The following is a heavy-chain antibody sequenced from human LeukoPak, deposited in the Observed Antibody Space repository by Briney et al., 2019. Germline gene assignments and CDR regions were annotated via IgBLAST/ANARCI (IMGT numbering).Heavy chain of an antibody. CDR2: INHSGRT. CDR3: ARIYDSSGYAYDGWYFDL. Sequence: PSETLSLTCAVYGGSFSGYYWSWIRQPPGKGLEWIGEINHSGRTNYNPSLKSRVTISVDTSKNQFSLKLSSVTAADTAVYYCARIYDSSGYAYDGWYFDLWGRGTRLTVSS. CDR1: GGSFSGYY. V-gene: IGHV4-34*01. D-gene: IGHD3-22*01. J-gene: IGHJ2*01.